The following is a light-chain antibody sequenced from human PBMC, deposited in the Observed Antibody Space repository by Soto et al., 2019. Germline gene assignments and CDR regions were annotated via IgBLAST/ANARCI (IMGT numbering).Light chain of an antibody. Sequence: DIVLTQSPGTLSLSPGERAIISCRASHSVSSSYLAWYQQRPGQAPRLLIYRGSTRATGIPGRFTGSGSGTGFTLTIIRLEPEDCAVYYCQQFGDSPLPVGGGPKVELK. V-gene: IGKV3-20*01. CDR3: QQFGDSPLP. CDR1: HSVSSSY. J-gene: IGKJ4*01. CDR2: RGS.